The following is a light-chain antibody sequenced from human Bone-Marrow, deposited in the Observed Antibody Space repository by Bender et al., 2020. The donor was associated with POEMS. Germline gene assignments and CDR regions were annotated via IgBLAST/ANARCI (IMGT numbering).Light chain of an antibody. V-gene: IGLV2-11*01. J-gene: IGLJ3*02. CDR1: TSDIGNYNY. CDR3: QSYDSSLRNWV. CDR2: DVS. Sequence: QSALTQPRSVSGSPGQSVTISCTGTTSDIGNYNYVSWYQQNPGKAPKLLIYDVSKRPSGVPDRFSGSKSGNTASLTISGLQAEDEADYYCQSYDSSLRNWVFGGGTKLTVL.